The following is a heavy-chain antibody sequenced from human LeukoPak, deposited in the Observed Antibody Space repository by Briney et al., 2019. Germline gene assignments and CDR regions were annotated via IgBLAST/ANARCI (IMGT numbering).Heavy chain of an antibody. CDR2: ISSSGTTI. CDR3: AIQITMIVVVPYFDY. D-gene: IGHD3-22*01. V-gene: IGHV3-11*04. CDR1: GLTFSDYY. Sequence: PGGSLRLSCAASGLTFSDYYMTWIRQAPGKGLEWDSFISSSGTTIYSADSVRGRFTVSRDNAKNSLFLHMNSLRAEDTAVYYCAIQITMIVVVPYFDYWGQGTLVTVSS. J-gene: IGHJ4*02.